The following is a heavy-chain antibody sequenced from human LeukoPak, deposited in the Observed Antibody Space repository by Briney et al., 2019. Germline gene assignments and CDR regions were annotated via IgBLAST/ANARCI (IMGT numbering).Heavy chain of an antibody. V-gene: IGHV5-51*01. CDR1: GYSFTSYW. Sequence: GESLKISCKGSGYSFTSYWIGWVRQMPGKGLEWMGIIYPDDSDTRYSPSFQGQVTISADKSISTAYLQWSSLKASDTAMYYCARRPVVVTATPEGLDYWGQGTLVTVSS. CDR2: IYPDDSDT. D-gene: IGHD2-21*02. J-gene: IGHJ4*02. CDR3: ARRPVVVTATPEGLDY.